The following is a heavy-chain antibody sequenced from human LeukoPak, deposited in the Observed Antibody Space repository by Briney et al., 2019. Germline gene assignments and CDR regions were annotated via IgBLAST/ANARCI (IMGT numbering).Heavy chain of an antibody. Sequence: PGGSLRLSCATSGFTVSGIYMSWVRQAPGKGLEWVSVLYTSGSTYYADSVKGRFTISRDNSKNTLYLQMNSLRVEDTAIYYCARGGFGELLSPLDYWGQGTLVTVSS. D-gene: IGHD3-10*01. CDR1: GFTVSGIY. CDR3: ARGGFGELLSPLDY. V-gene: IGHV3-53*01. J-gene: IGHJ4*02. CDR2: LYTSGST.